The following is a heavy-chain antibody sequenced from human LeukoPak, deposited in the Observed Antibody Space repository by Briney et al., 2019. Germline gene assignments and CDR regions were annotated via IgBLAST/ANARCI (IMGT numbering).Heavy chain of an antibody. CDR2: INHSGST. J-gene: IGHJ5*02. V-gene: IGHV4-34*01. D-gene: IGHD2-15*01. CDR3: ARAPVAATLNWFDP. Sequence: SETLSLTCAVYGGSFSGYYWSWIRQPPGKGLEWIGEINHSGSTNYNPSLKSRVTISVDTSKNQFSLKLSSVTAADTAVYYCARAPVAATLNWFDPRGQGTLVTVSS. CDR1: GGSFSGYY.